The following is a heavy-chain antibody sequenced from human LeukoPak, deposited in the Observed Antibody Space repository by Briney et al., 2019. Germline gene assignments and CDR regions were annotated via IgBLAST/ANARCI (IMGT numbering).Heavy chain of an antibody. J-gene: IGHJ3*02. CDR3: ARGGPNSSGFAGDGFDI. CDR1: GDSMSSYY. V-gene: IGHV4-59*01. CDR2: IYYSGGT. D-gene: IGHD3-22*01. Sequence: PSETLSLTCTVSGDSMSSYYWSWIRQPPGKGLEWIGYIYYSGGTNYNPSLKTRVTMTVDTSSDQFSPRLTSVTAADTAVYYCARGGPNSSGFAGDGFDIWGQGTMVTVSS.